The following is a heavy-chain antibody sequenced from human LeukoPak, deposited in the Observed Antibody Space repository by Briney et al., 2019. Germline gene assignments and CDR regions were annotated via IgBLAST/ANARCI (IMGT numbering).Heavy chain of an antibody. CDR2: INYIRTT. Sequence: SETLSLTCTVSGGSISSYYWNWIRQPPGKGLEWIGYINYIRTTDYNPSPKRRVTISLDTSKNRFSLKLSSVTAADTAMYYCARSYSSSDHYYYYGMDVWGQGTTVTVSS. V-gene: IGHV4-59*08. CDR1: GGSISSYY. J-gene: IGHJ6*02. D-gene: IGHD6-13*01. CDR3: ARSYSSSDHYYYYGMDV.